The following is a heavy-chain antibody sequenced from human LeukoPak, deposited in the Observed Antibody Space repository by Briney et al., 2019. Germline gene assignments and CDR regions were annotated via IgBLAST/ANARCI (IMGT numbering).Heavy chain of an antibody. J-gene: IGHJ4*02. CDR3: ARASGITGTTRDFDY. CDR1: GGTFSSYA. V-gene: IGHV1-69*05. CDR2: IIPIFGTA. Sequence: SVKVSCKASGGTFSSYAISWVRQAPGQGLEWMGRIIPIFGTANYAQKFQGRVTITTGESTSTAYMELSSLRSEDTAVYYCARASGITGTTRDFDYWGQGTLVTVSS. D-gene: IGHD1-20*01.